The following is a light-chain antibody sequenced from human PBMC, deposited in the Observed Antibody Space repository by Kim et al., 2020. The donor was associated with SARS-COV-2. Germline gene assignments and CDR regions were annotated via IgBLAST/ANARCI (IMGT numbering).Light chain of an antibody. J-gene: IGKJ1*01. CDR3: QVYDTSPQWM. Sequence: EIVLTQSPGTLSLSPGERATLSCRASQSVRSSYVSWYQQKPGQAPRLLIYGASSRASGIPDRFSGSGSGTDFTLTISRLEPEDFAVYYCQVYDTSPQWMFGPGTKLDIK. CDR1: QSVRSSY. CDR2: GAS. V-gene: IGKV3-20*01.